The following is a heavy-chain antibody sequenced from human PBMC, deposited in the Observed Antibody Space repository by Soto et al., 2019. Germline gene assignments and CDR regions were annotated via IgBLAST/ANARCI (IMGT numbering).Heavy chain of an antibody. J-gene: IGHJ4*02. CDR1: GYSFTTEW. Sequence: EVQLVQSGPEVKKPGESLKISCKGSGYSFTTEWIAWVRQMPGKGLEWMGIIFPADSDTKYSPSFQGQVTISADKSTSTVHLQWSSLKASDTAMYYCARRAGSDYWGQGTLVTVSS. CDR3: ARRAGSDY. V-gene: IGHV5-51*01. CDR2: IFPADSDT.